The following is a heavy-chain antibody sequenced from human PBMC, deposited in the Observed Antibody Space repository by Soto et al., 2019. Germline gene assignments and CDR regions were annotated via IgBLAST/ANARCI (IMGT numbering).Heavy chain of an antibody. CDR1: GFTFADYA. V-gene: IGHV3-30*01. CDR2: ISYSGDRQ. D-gene: IGHD3-16*01. Sequence: LRLSCVASGFTFADYAMHWVRRVPGKGLEWVAVISYSGDRQYYAESVKGRFTISRDNSKKTLYLQMFSLTSEDSAVFYCARTPAAMITDRYNWFDSWGPGTQVTVSS. J-gene: IGHJ5*01. CDR3: ARTPAAMITDRYNWFDS.